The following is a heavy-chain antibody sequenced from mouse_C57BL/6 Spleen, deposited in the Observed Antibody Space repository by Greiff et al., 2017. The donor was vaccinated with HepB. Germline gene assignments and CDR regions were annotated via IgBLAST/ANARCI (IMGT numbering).Heavy chain of an antibody. CDR2: FYPGSGSI. J-gene: IGHJ2*01. Sequence: QVQLQQSGAELVKPGASVKLSCKASGYTFTEYTIHWVKQRSGQGLEWIGWFYPGSGSIKYNEKFKDKATLTADKSSSTVYMELSRLTSEDSAVYFCARHEASDYYGSSYDYFDYWGQGTTLTVSS. CDR3: ARHEASDYYGSSYDYFDY. V-gene: IGHV1-62-2*01. CDR1: GYTFTEYT. D-gene: IGHD1-1*01.